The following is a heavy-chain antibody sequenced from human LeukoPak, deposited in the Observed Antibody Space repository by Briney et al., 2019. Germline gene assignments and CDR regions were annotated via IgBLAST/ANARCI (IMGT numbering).Heavy chain of an antibody. CDR1: GDSISSGGYY. CDR3: ARRMEWLYHFDY. D-gene: IGHD3-3*01. Sequence: SETLSLTCTVSGDSISSGGYYWSWIRQPPGKGQEWLGYIYHSGSTFYNPSLKTRVTISVDRSKNQFSLKLSSVTAADTAVYYCARRMEWLYHFDYWGQGTLVTVSS. J-gene: IGHJ4*02. V-gene: IGHV4-30-2*02. CDR2: IYHSGST.